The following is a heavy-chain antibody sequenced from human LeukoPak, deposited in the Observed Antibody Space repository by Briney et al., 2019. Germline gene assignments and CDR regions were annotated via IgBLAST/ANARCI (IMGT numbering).Heavy chain of an antibody. V-gene: IGHV4-39*07. CDR2: IYYSGST. CDR1: GGSISSSSYY. D-gene: IGHD2-15*01. Sequence: SETLSLTCTVSGGSISSSSYYWGWIRQPPGKGLEWIGSIYYSGSTYYNPSLKSRVTISVDTSKNQFSLKLNSVTPEDTAVYYCARGPQVVGYFYIDVWDKGSTVTVSS. CDR3: ARGPQVVGYFYIDV. J-gene: IGHJ6*03.